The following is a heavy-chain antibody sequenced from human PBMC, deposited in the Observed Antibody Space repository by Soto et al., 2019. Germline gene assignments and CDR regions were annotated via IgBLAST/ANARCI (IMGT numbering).Heavy chain of an antibody. CDR2: ISYDGSNK. Sequence: PGGSLRLSCAASGSTFRSYGMHWVRQAPGKGLEWVAAISYDGSNKNYVDSVKGRFTISRDNSKNTLYLQMNSLRAEDTAVYYCAKLPSGYDFTDYWGQGTLVTVSS. J-gene: IGHJ4*02. V-gene: IGHV3-30*18. D-gene: IGHD5-12*01. CDR3: AKLPSGYDFTDY. CDR1: GSTFRSYG.